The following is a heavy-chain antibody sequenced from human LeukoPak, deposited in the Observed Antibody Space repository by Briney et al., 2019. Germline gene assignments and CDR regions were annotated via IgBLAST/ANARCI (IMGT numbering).Heavy chain of an antibody. D-gene: IGHD3-3*01. Sequence: GGSLRLSCAASGFTFTMFSMNWLRQAPGKGLEWIAFIRGRSDTTYYADSVQGRFTISRDNAEDSVYLQMNSLRVEDAAVYYCARTYDFGIGPPGDAFDNWGQGTLVTVSS. V-gene: IGHV3-48*01. CDR1: GFTFTMFS. J-gene: IGHJ3*02. CDR3: ARTYDFGIGPPGDAFDN. CDR2: IRGRSDTT.